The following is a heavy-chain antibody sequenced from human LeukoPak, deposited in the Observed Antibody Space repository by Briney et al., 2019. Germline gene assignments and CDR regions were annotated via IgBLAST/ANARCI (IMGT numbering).Heavy chain of an antibody. CDR2: IWYDGSNK. CDR3: ARDLRPSSGWYSYYYYYGMDV. V-gene: IGHV3-33*01. D-gene: IGHD6-19*01. J-gene: IGHJ6*02. Sequence: EGSLRLSCAASGFTFSSYGMHWVRQAPGKGLEWVAVIWYDGSNKYYADSVKGRFTISRDNSKNTLYLQMNSLRAEDTAVHYCARDLRPSSGWYSYYYYYGMDVWGQGTTVTVSS. CDR1: GFTFSSYG.